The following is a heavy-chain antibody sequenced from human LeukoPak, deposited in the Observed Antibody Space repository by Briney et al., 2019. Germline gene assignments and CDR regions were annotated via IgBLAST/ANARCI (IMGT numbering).Heavy chain of an antibody. CDR2: IYYSGST. Sequence: SETLSLTCTVSASSIDSDYYWGWIRQPPGKALEWIGYIYYSGSTNYNPSLKSRVTISVDTSKNQFSLKLSSVTAADTAVYYCARETSQKGAHYMDVWGKGTTVTISS. CDR1: ASSIDSDYY. V-gene: IGHV4-59*01. D-gene: IGHD3-16*01. J-gene: IGHJ6*03. CDR3: ARETSQKGAHYMDV.